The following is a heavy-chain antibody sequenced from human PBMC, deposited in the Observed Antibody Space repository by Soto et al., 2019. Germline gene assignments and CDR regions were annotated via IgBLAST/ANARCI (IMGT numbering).Heavy chain of an antibody. V-gene: IGHV3-64D*06. D-gene: IGHD3-3*01. CDR3: VKALRFHRTNWFDP. J-gene: IGHJ5*02. CDR1: GFTFSSYA. CDR2: ISSNGGST. Sequence: PGGSLRLSCSASGFTFSSYAMHWVRQAPGKGLEYVSAISSNGGSTYYADSVKGRFTISRDNSKSTLYLQMSSLRAEDTAVYYCVKALRFHRTNWFDPWGQGTLVTVSS.